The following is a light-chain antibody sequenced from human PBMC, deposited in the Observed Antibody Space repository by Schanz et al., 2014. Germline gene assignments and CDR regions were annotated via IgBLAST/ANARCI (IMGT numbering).Light chain of an antibody. Sequence: QSALTQPASVSGSPGQSITIPCTGTSSDIGAYDYVSWYQQHPGKAPKLVIYNVSRRPSGVSNRFSGSKSGNTASLTISGLQAEDEANYYCRSYTTITPALFFAGGTLLTVL. J-gene: IGLJ2*01. CDR3: RSYTTITPALF. CDR1: SSDIGAYDY. CDR2: NVS. V-gene: IGLV2-14*01.